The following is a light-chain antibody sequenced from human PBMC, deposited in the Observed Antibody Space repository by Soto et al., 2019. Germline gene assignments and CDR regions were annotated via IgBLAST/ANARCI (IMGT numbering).Light chain of an antibody. V-gene: IGKV1-33*01. Sequence: DIQMTQSPSSLSASVGDRVTITFQASQNINNYLNWYQQKPGRAPKLLIYDASNLEAGVPSRFRGSGSGTEFTLTISSLQPDDVATYYCQQYNSYFQTFGQGTKVDIK. J-gene: IGKJ1*01. CDR2: DAS. CDR1: QNINNY. CDR3: QQYNSYFQT.